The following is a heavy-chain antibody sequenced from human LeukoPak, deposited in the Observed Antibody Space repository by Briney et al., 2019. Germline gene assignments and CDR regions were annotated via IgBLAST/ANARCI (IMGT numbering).Heavy chain of an antibody. D-gene: IGHD3-10*01. J-gene: IGHJ6*04. CDR3: ARVYYYGSGSGVDV. CDR1: GYTFTGYY. Sequence: ASVKVSCKASGYTFTGYYMHWVRQAPGQGLEWMGWINPNSGGTNYAQKFQGRVTMTRDTSISTAYMELSRLRSDDTAVYYCARVYYYGSGSGVDVWGKGTTVTVSS. CDR2: INPNSGGT. V-gene: IGHV1-2*02.